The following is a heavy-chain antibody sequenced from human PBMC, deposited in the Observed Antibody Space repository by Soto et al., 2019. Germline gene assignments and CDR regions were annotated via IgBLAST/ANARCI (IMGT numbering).Heavy chain of an antibody. J-gene: IGHJ6*02. D-gene: IGHD6-25*01. CDR1: GYSFTSYW. CDR2: IDPSDSYT. CDR3: ARAIAARLDYGMDV. V-gene: IGHV5-10-1*01. Sequence: PGDSLKISCKGSGYSFTSYWISWVRQMPGKGLEWMGRIDPSDSYTNYSPSFQGHVTISADKSISTAYLQWSSLKASDTAMYYCARAIAARLDYGMDVWGQGTTVTVSS.